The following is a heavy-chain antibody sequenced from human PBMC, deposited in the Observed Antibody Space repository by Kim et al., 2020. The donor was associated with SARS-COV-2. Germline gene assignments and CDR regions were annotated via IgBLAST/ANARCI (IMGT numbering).Heavy chain of an antibody. CDR3: ANMRNYYGMDV. Sequence: SETLSLTCTVSGVSMSTFSWTWIRQPPGKGPEWIGYISDSGKTNYSPSLRGRVTISKDTSKNQFSLKLTSVTAADTAVYYWANMRNYYGMDVWGQGTTVTVSS. CDR2: ISDSGKT. D-gene: IGHD3-16*01. V-gene: IGHV4-59*01. J-gene: IGHJ6*02. CDR1: GVSMSTFS.